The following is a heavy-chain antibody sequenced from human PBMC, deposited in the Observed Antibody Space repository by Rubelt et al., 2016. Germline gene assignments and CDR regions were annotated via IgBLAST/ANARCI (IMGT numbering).Heavy chain of an antibody. CDR2: ISYDGSNK. V-gene: IGHV3-33*05. J-gene: IGHJ4*02. CDR1: GFTFSSYG. Sequence: GFTFSSYGMHWVRQAPGKGLEWVAVISYDGSNKYYADSVKGRFTISRDNSKNTLYLQMNSLRAEDTAVYYCARAKDIVVVPAAMQFDYWGQGTLVTVSS. D-gene: IGHD2-2*01. CDR3: ARAKDIVVVPAAMQFDY.